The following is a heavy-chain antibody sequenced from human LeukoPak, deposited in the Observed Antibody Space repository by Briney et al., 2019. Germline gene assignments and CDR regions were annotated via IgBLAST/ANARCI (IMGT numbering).Heavy chain of an antibody. V-gene: IGHV4-31*03. CDR2: IYYSGST. D-gene: IGHD3-10*01. J-gene: IGHJ4*02. CDR3: ARVGYYYGSGSFKAYYFDY. CDR1: GGPISSGGYY. Sequence: PSETLSLTCTVSGGPISSGGYYWSWIRQHPGKGLEWIGYIYYSGSTYYDPSLKSRVTISVDTSKNQFSLKLSSVTAADTAVYYCARVGYYYGSGSFKAYYFDYWGQGTLVTVSS.